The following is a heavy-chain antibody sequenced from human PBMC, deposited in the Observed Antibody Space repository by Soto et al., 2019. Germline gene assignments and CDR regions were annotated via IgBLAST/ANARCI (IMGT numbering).Heavy chain of an antibody. V-gene: IGHV4-34*01. CDR3: ARGTYCSSTSCYWGMGV. J-gene: IGHJ6*02. D-gene: IGHD2-2*01. Sequence: ASETLSLTCAVYGGSFSGYYWSWIRQPPGKGLEWIGEINHSGSTNYNPSLKSRVTISVDTSKNQFSLKLSSVTAADTAVYYCARGTYCSSTSCYWGMGVWGQGTTVTVSS. CDR1: GGSFSGYY. CDR2: INHSGST.